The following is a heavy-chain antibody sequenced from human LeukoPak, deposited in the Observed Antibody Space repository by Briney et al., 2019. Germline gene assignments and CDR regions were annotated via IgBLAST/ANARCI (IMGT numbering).Heavy chain of an antibody. J-gene: IGHJ4*02. CDR1: GFTFSDYY. D-gene: IGHD2-2*01. Sequence: GGSLRLSCAASGFTFSDYYMSWIRQAPGKGLEWVSYISSSGSTIYYADSVKGRFTISRDNAKNSLYLQMNSLRAEDTAVYYCAREGDYCSSTSCYLDYWGQGTLVTVSS. CDR3: AREGDYCSSTSCYLDY. V-gene: IGHV3-11*04. CDR2: ISSSGSTI.